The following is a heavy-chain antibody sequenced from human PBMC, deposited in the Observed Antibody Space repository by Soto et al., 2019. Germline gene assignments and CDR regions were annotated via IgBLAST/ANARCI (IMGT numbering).Heavy chain of an antibody. Sequence: QVQLQESGPGLVKPSQTLSLTCTVSGASISSGGYYWSWIRQHPGKGLEWIGYIYYSGSTYYNPSLKSRVTISVDTSKNQFSLKLSSVTAADTAVYYCARDRRDQLPFHGMDVWGQGTTVTVSS. CDR2: IYYSGST. J-gene: IGHJ6*02. V-gene: IGHV4-31*03. D-gene: IGHD2-2*01. CDR1: GASISSGGYY. CDR3: ARDRRDQLPFHGMDV.